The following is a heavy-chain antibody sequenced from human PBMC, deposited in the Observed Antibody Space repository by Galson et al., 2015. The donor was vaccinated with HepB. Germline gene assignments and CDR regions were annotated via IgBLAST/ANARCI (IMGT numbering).Heavy chain of an antibody. CDR1: GFTFDDYA. CDR2: ISWNSASV. J-gene: IGHJ6*02. V-gene: IGHV3-9*01. CDR3: AKDIGSGSQIGYYHYHGMDV. Sequence: SLRLSCAASGFTFDDYAMHWVRQAPGKGLEWVSTISWNSASVGYADSVKGRFTISRDNAKNSLYLQMNSLRAEDTALYYCAKDIGSGSQIGYYHYHGMDVWGQGTTVTVSS. D-gene: IGHD1-26*01.